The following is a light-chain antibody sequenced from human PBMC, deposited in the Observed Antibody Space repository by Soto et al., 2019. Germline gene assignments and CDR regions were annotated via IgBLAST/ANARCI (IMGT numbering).Light chain of an antibody. CDR3: QQYNSYPRT. Sequence: DIQMTQSPSILSASVGDRVTITCRASQSISSWLAWYQQKPGKAPKVLIYDASRLESGVPSRFSGSGSGTEFTLTISSLQPDDFATYHCQQYNSYPRTFGQGTKVDIK. CDR1: QSISSW. V-gene: IGKV1-5*01. J-gene: IGKJ1*01. CDR2: DAS.